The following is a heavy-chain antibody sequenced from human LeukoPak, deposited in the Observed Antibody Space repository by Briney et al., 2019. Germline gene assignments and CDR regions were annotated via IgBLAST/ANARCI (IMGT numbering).Heavy chain of an antibody. Sequence: GGSLRLSCAASGFTVNAYSMHWVRQAPGKGLEWVSAISFSGGSTYYADSVKGRFTISRDNSKKTLNLQMNSLRAEDTAVYYCAPGGPGYYFEFWGQGTLVTVSS. CDR2: ISFSGGST. CDR3: APGGPGYYFEF. CDR1: GFTVNAYS. V-gene: IGHV3-23*01. D-gene: IGHD3-10*01. J-gene: IGHJ4*02.